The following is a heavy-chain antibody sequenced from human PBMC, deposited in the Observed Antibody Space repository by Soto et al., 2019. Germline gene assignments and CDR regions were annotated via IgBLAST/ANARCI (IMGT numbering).Heavy chain of an antibody. Sequence: QVQLVQSGAEVKKPGASLRLSCKTSGYTFSNYYINWVRQAPGQGLRWMGRINPSGGGTIYAQNFQGRVTMTRVTSTSTVYMDLSSLRSEDTAVYYCARSQEVVVVPAAPIDYWGQGTLVTVSS. J-gene: IGHJ4*02. CDR1: GYTFSNYY. V-gene: IGHV1-46*01. CDR3: ARSQEVVVVPAAPIDY. CDR2: INPSGGGT. D-gene: IGHD2-15*01.